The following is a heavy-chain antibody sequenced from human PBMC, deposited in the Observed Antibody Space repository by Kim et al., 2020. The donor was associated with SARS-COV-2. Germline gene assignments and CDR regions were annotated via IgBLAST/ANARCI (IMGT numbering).Heavy chain of an antibody. V-gene: IGHV3-11*01. D-gene: IGHD2-21*01. Sequence: GGSLRLSCVASGFTFSEFYMSWIRQVPGKGLEWVAYISGSGATAYYADSVKGQFTIFRDNAKSSIYLQMNSLTVDDTAIYYCARGSSQYVVWGQGTLVTVSS. J-gene: IGHJ4*02. CDR1: GFTFSEFY. CDR3: ARGSSQYVV. CDR2: ISGSGATA.